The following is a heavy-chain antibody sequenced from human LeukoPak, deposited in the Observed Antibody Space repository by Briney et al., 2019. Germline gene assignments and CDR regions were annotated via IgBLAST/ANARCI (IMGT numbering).Heavy chain of an antibody. Sequence: GGSLRLSCAASEFTFSSYVMTWVRQAPGKGLDWVSSIRADGASTYYADSVKGRFTISRDNSKNTLYLQVNSLRAEDTAIYYCAKAVGQRVIIEGFYSYNYYLDVWGTGSTVTVSS. CDR1: EFTFSSYV. J-gene: IGHJ6*03. CDR3: AKAVGQRVIIEGFYSYNYYLDV. CDR2: IRADGAST. D-gene: IGHD3-22*01. V-gene: IGHV3-23*01.